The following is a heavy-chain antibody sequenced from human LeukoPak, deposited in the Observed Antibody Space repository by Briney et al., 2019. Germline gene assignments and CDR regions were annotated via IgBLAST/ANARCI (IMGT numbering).Heavy chain of an antibody. J-gene: IGHJ4*02. D-gene: IGHD6-13*01. Sequence: SETLSLTCTVSGGSISSYYWSWIRQPPGKGLEWIGYIYYSGSTNYNPSLKSRVTISVDTSKNQFSLKLSSVTAADTAVYYCARHPEQQLVPDYWGQGTLVTVSS. V-gene: IGHV4-59*08. CDR3: ARHPEQQLVPDY. CDR1: GGSISSYY. CDR2: IYYSGST.